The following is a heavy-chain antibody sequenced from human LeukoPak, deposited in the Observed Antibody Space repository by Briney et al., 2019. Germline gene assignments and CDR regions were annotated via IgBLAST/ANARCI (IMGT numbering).Heavy chain of an antibody. CDR3: ARAARRRTINWFDP. V-gene: IGHV4-34*01. CDR2: INHSGST. D-gene: IGHD6-6*01. Sequence: PSETLSLTCAVYGGSFSGYCWSWIRQPPGKGLEWIGEINHSGSTNYNPSLKSRVTISVDTSKNQFSLKLSSVTAADTAVYYCARAARRRTINWFDPWGQGTLVTVSS. J-gene: IGHJ5*02. CDR1: GGSFSGYC.